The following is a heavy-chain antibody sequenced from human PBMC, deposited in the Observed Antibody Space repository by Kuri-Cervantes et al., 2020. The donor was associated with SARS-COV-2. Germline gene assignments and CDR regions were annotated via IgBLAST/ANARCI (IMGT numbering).Heavy chain of an antibody. Sequence: GSLRLSCTVSGGSISGSSYYWGWIRQPPGKGLEWIGGIYYSGSTYYNPSLKSRVTISVDTSKNQFSLKLSSVTAADTAVYYCASIGYCSSTSCFVGRGDYWGQGTLVTVSS. CDR3: ASIGYCSSTSCFVGRGDY. CDR2: IYYSGST. CDR1: GGSISGSSYY. J-gene: IGHJ4*02. V-gene: IGHV4-39*01. D-gene: IGHD2-2*01.